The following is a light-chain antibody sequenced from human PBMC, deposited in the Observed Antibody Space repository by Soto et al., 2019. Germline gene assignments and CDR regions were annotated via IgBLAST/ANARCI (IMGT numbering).Light chain of an antibody. CDR2: DVS. Sequence: QSVLTQPAAVSGSPGQSIAISCTGTSSDVGTYNSVSWYQQYPGKAPKLMIHDVSNRPSGVSDRFSGSKPGNTASLTISGLQSEDVADYYCSSYKSSSSYVFGSGTKVTVL. CDR1: SSDVGTYNS. J-gene: IGLJ1*01. CDR3: SSYKSSSSYV. V-gene: IGLV2-14*01.